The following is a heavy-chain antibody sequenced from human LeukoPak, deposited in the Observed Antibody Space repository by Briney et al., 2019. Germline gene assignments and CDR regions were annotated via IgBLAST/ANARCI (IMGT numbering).Heavy chain of an antibody. CDR2: IYTSGST. Sequence: SETLSLTCAVSGYSISSGYYWGWIRQPAGKGLEWIGRIYTSGSTNYNPSLKSRVTISVDTSKNQFSLKLSSVTAADTAVYYCARAISGWSYYFDYWGQGTLVTVSS. J-gene: IGHJ4*02. V-gene: IGHV4-61*02. CDR3: ARAISGWSYYFDY. CDR1: GYSISSGYY. D-gene: IGHD6-19*01.